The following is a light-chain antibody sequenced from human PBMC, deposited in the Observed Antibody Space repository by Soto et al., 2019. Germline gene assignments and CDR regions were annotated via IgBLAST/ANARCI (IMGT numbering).Light chain of an antibody. CDR3: QTWGTGIHV. Sequence: QSVLTQSPSASASLGASVKLTCTLSSGHSSYAIAWHQQQPEKGPRYLMKLNSDGSHSKGDGIPDRFSGSSSGAERYLIISSLQSEDEADYYCQTWGTGIHVSGTGTKLTVL. CDR2: LNSDGSH. J-gene: IGLJ1*01. CDR1: SGHSSYA. V-gene: IGLV4-69*01.